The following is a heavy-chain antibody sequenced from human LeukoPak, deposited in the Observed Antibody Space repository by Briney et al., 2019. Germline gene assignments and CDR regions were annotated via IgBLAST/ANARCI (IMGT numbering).Heavy chain of an antibody. Sequence: GGSLRLSCEASGYTFKGYGLTWVRQAPGKGLEWVSGISGSGGRGGRTYYADSVRGRFTISRDSSENTLYLQMNSLRAEDTAIYYCAKNGDRGAYCTGGTCYPYFYYYMDVWGKGTTVTI. V-gene: IGHV3-23*01. CDR1: GYTFKGYG. J-gene: IGHJ6*03. CDR2: ISGSGGRGGRT. CDR3: AKNGDRGAYCTGGTCYPYFYYYMDV. D-gene: IGHD2-15*01.